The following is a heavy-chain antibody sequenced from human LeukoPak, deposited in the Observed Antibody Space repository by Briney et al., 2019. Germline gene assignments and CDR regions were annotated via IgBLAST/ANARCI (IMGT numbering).Heavy chain of an antibody. D-gene: IGHD4-17*01. CDR1: GLTFSSYS. J-gene: IGHJ3*01. V-gene: IGHV3-23*01. CDR2: ITGNGGWA. Sequence: GGSLRLSCAASGLTFSSYSMMWLRQAPGKGLEWVSAITGNGGWALYADSVKGRFTISRDNSENTLYLQMSSLRAEDTAVYYCAKDPNGDYIGAFDFWGQGTMVTVSS. CDR3: AKDPNGDYIGAFDF.